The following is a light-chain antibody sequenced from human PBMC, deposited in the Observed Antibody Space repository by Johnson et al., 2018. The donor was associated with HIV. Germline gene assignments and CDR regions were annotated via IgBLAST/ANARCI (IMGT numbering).Light chain of an antibody. Sequence: QSVLTQPPSVSAPPGQKVTISCSGSSSNIGNNLASWYQQLPGTAPKLLIYANNKRPSGIPDRFSGSKSGTSATLGITGLQTGDEADYYCGTWDSSLGAGGVFGTGTKVTVL. CDR2: ANN. J-gene: IGLJ1*01. V-gene: IGLV1-51*02. CDR1: SSNIGNNL. CDR3: GTWDSSLGAGGV.